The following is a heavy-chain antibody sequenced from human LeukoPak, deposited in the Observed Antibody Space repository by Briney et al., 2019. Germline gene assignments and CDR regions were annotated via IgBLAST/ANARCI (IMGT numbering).Heavy chain of an antibody. CDR1: GGSFSGYY. CDR3: ARDHKSSSWPDAFDI. V-gene: IGHV4-34*01. Sequence: SETLSLTCAVYGGSFSGYYWSWIRQPPGKGLEWIGEINHSGSTNYNPSLKSRVTISVDTSKNQFSLKLSSVTAADTAVYYCARDHKSSSWPDAFDIWGQGTMVTVSS. D-gene: IGHD6-13*01. J-gene: IGHJ3*02. CDR2: INHSGST.